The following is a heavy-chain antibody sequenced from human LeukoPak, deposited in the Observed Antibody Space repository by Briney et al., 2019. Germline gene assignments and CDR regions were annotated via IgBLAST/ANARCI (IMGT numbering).Heavy chain of an antibody. D-gene: IGHD5-12*01. V-gene: IGHV3-74*01. Sequence: QPGGSLRLSRAASRFTFSSYWMHCVRHAPGKGLVWVSRINSDGSSTSYADSVKGRFSISRDNAKNTLYLQMNSLRAEDTAVYYCARVKSSGYGEYYFDYWGQGTLVTVSS. CDR2: INSDGSST. CDR1: RFTFSSYW. CDR3: ARVKSSGYGEYYFDY. J-gene: IGHJ4*02.